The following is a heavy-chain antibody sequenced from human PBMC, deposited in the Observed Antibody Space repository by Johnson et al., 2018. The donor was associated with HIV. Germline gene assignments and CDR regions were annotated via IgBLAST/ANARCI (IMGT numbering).Heavy chain of an antibody. CDR1: GFTFDDYG. CDR3: ARDFYAVVATPFIGSAFDI. D-gene: IGHD5-12*01. Sequence: VQLVESGGGVVRPGGSLRLTCAASGFTFDDYGMSWVRQAPGKGLEWVSGIKWNGGSTGYADSVKGRFTISRDNAKNSLYLQMNSLRAEDTALYYCARDFYAVVATPFIGSAFDIWGQGTMVTVSS. J-gene: IGHJ3*02. V-gene: IGHV3-20*04. CDR2: IKWNGGST.